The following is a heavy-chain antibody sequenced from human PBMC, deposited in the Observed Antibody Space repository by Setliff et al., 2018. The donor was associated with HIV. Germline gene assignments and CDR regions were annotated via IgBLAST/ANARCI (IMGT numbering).Heavy chain of an antibody. CDR3: ARQTWEYYDTLTGYYRSPKNFDS. CDR1: GGSISSGGYY. CDR2: IYHSGST. J-gene: IGHJ4*02. D-gene: IGHD3-9*01. Sequence: SETLSLTCTVSGGSISSGGYYWSWIRQHPVKGLEWIGYIYHSGSTYYNPSLKGRVTISVDTSKNQFFLKLSSVTAPDTAIYYCARQTWEYYDTLTGYYRSPKNFDSWGQGTLVTVSS. V-gene: IGHV4-31*03.